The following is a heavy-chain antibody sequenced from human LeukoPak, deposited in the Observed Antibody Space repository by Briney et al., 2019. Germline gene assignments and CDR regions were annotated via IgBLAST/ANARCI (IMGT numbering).Heavy chain of an antibody. CDR2: ISGSGGST. V-gene: IGHV3-23*01. D-gene: IGHD6-13*01. Sequence: GRSLRLSCAASGFTFSSYAMSWVRQAPGKGLEWVTAISGSGGSTYYADSVKGRFTISRDNSKNTLYLQMNSLRAEDTAVYYCAKVDSSWYKGGGFDYWGQGTLVTGPS. CDR3: AKVDSSWYKGGGFDY. J-gene: IGHJ4*02. CDR1: GFTFSSYA.